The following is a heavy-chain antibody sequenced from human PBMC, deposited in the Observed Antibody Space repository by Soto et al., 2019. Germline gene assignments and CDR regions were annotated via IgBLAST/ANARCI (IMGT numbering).Heavy chain of an antibody. V-gene: IGHV1-69*06. Sequence: AASVKVSCKASGGTFSSYAISWVRQAPGQGLEWMGGIIPIFGTANYAQKFQGRVTITADKSTSTAYMELSSLRSEDAAVYYCAREHIVVVTASYNWFDPWGQGTLVTVS. CDR1: GGTFSSYA. CDR3: AREHIVVVTASYNWFDP. CDR2: IIPIFGTA. J-gene: IGHJ5*02. D-gene: IGHD2-21*02.